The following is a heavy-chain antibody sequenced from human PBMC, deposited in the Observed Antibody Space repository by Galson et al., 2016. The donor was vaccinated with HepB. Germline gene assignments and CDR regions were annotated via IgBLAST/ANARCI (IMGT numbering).Heavy chain of an antibody. J-gene: IGHJ4*02. V-gene: IGHV4-4*01. D-gene: IGHD3-10*01. CDR3: ARELSGSGLIDY. CDR2: VSQSRNA. CDR1: GDSISSTNW. Sequence: ETLSLTCAVSGDSISSTNWWTWVRQPPGKGLEWIGEVSQSRNAIYNPSLERRVTMSVDKSKNHFFLKLTSVAAADTAVYFCARELSGSGLIDYWGQGALVTVSS.